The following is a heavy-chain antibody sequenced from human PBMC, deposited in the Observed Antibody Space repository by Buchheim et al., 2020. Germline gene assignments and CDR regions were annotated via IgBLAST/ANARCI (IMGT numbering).Heavy chain of an antibody. CDR2: NNPSGGST. V-gene: IGHV1-46*01. J-gene: IGHJ4*02. D-gene: IGHD6-19*01. CDR1: GYTFTSYY. CDR3: AKDRGSGWNYFDY. Sequence: QVQLVQSGAEVKKPGASVKVSCKASGYTFTSYYMHWVRQAPGQGFEWMGLNNPSGGSTTYAQKVKGRVTMTRDTSTSTVYMELSSLRSEDTAVYYCAKDRGSGWNYFDYWGQGTL.